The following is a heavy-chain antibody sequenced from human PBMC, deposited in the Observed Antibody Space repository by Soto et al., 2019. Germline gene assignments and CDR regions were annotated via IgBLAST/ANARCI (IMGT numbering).Heavy chain of an antibody. V-gene: IGHV3-74*01. Sequence: PGGSLRLSCAASGFTFSSYWMHWVRQAPGKGLVWVSRINSDGSSTSYADSVKGRFTISRDNAKNTPYLQMNSLRAEDTAVYYCARVPYRIFGVVPPDYYGMDVWGQGTTVTVSS. D-gene: IGHD3-3*01. CDR1: GFTFSSYW. J-gene: IGHJ6*02. CDR2: INSDGSST. CDR3: ARVPYRIFGVVPPDYYGMDV.